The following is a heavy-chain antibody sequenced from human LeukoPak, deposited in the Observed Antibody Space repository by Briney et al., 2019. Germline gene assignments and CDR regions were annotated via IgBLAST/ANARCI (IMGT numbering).Heavy chain of an antibody. D-gene: IGHD2-2*01. CDR1: GYSFTTYW. J-gene: IGHJ4*02. CDR3: ASPPTRECSSISCPLSY. CDR2: IYPGDSDT. V-gene: IGHV5-51*01. Sequence: GESLKISCKGSGYSFTTYWIAWVRQMPGKGLEWMGIIYPGDSDTRYSPFFQGQVTISVDKSVSAAYLQWSSLKAPDTAMYYCASPPTRECSSISCPLSYWGQGTLVTVSS.